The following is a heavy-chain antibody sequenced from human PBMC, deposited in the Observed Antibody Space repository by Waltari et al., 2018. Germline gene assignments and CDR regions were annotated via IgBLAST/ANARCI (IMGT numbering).Heavy chain of an antibody. CDR3: ARALPVDVGGSYYSFDY. V-gene: IGHV1-3*03. CDR2: INPGNGNT. CDR1: GYTFTSYA. Sequence: QVQLVQSGAEVKKPGASVKVSCKASGYTFTSYAMHWVRQAPGQRLGWMGWINPGNGNTKYSQEFQGRVTITRDTSASTAYMELSSLRSEDMAVYYCARALPVDVGGSYYSFDYWGQGTLVTVSS. D-gene: IGHD1-26*01. J-gene: IGHJ4*02.